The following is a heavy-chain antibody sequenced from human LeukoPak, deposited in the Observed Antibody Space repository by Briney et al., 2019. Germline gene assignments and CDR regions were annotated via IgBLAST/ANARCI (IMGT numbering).Heavy chain of an antibody. D-gene: IGHD3-10*01. CDR2: LYSGST. CDR1: GGSISDYY. V-gene: IGHV4-4*07. CDR3: ARHYVRGVNWFDP. J-gene: IGHJ5*02. Sequence: KPSETLSLTCNVSGGSISDYYWSWLRQPAGEGLEWIGRLYSGSTIYNPSLKSRVTMSVDTSKNQFSLKLASVTAADTAVYYCARHYVRGVNWFDPWGQGIMVTVSS.